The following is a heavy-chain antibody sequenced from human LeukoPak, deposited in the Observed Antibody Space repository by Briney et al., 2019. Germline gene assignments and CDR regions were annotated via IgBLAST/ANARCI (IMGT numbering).Heavy chain of an antibody. CDR2: VFFDGTIQ. J-gene: IGHJ5*02. V-gene: IGHV3-30*04. CDR1: GFTFSNYA. CDR3: ARDDYGDYFWFDP. Sequence: GGSLRLSCAASGFTFSNYAMHWVRQAPGKGLEWVAVVFFDGTIQYYADAVKGRFTISRDNAKNSLYLQMNSLRAEDTAVYYCARDDYGDYFWFDPWGQGTLVTVSS. D-gene: IGHD4-17*01.